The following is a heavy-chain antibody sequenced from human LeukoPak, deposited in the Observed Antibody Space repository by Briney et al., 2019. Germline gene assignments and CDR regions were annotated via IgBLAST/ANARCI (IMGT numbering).Heavy chain of an antibody. Sequence: ASVMVSCKASGYTFTSYDINWLRQATGQGLEWMGWMNPNSGNTGYAQKFQGRVTMTRNTSISTAYMGLSSLRSEDTAVYYCARARTAAGIDFDYWGQGTLVTVSS. CDR2: MNPNSGNT. D-gene: IGHD6-13*01. V-gene: IGHV1-8*01. CDR3: ARARTAAGIDFDY. J-gene: IGHJ4*02. CDR1: GYTFTSYD.